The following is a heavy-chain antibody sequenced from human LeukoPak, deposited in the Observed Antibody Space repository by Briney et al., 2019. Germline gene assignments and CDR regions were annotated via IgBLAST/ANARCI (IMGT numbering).Heavy chain of an antibody. CDR3: ARDYYDFWSGYPMDWFDP. J-gene: IGHJ5*02. CDR2: IYTSGST. D-gene: IGHD3-3*01. Sequence: SETLSLTCTVSGGSISSYYWSWIRQPAGKGLEWIGRIYTSGSTNYNPSLKSRVTVSVDTSKNQFSLKLSSVTAADTAVYYRARDYYDFWSGYPMDWFDPWGQGTLVTVSS. CDR1: GGSISSYY. V-gene: IGHV4-4*07.